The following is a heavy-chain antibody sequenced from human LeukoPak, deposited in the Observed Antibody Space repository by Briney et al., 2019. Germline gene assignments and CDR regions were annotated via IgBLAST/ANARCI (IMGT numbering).Heavy chain of an antibody. CDR3: ARGDSGSYYDFDY. CDR2: IRYDGSNK. Sequence: GGSLRLSCAASGFTFSSYGMHWVRQAPGKGLEWVAFIRYDGSNKYYADSVKGRFTISRDNSKNTLYLQMNSLRAEDTAVYYCARGDSGSYYDFDYWGQGTLVTVSS. CDR1: GFTFSSYG. J-gene: IGHJ4*02. V-gene: IGHV3-30*02. D-gene: IGHD1-26*01.